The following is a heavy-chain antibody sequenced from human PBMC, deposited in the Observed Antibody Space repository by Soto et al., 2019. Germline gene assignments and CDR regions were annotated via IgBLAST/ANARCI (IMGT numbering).Heavy chain of an antibody. CDR3: ARESGGATATLDYYYFYMDV. J-gene: IGHJ6*03. D-gene: IGHD5-12*01. CDR2: INPNSGVT. CDR1: GDSFNDYY. Sequence: QVQLVQSGAEVRKPGASVTVSCRSSGDSFNDYYIHWMRQAPGQGLEWMGWINPNSGVTKYAQKFQGAVSMTRDTSIRTVYMQLSRLRSDDTAVYYCARESGGATATLDYYYFYMDVWGTGTTVTVSS. V-gene: IGHV1-2*02.